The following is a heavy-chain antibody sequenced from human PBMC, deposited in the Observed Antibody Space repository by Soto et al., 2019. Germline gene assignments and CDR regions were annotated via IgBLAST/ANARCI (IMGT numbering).Heavy chain of an antibody. Sequence: ASVKVSCKVSGYTLTELSMHWVRQAPGKGLEWMGGFDPEDGETIYAQKFQGRVTMTEDTSTDTAYMELSSLRSEDTAVYYCATIRYIAAAAPIAFEIWGQGTMVTVSS. CDR1: GYTLTELS. V-gene: IGHV1-24*01. CDR2: FDPEDGET. D-gene: IGHD6-13*01. CDR3: ATIRYIAAAAPIAFEI. J-gene: IGHJ3*02.